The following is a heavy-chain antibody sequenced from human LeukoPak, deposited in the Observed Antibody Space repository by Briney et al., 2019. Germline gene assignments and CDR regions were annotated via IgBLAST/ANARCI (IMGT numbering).Heavy chain of an antibody. D-gene: IGHD3-10*01. Sequence: PGGSLRPSCAASGFTFSSFSMNWVRQAPGKGLEWVSYISSASLAIYYADSVKGRFTISRDNAKDSLYLQMNSLRAEDAAVYYCARSGHYGAGTYYSLNGFDPWGQGTLVTVSS. CDR2: ISSASLAI. V-gene: IGHV3-48*01. CDR1: GFTFSSFS. CDR3: ARSGHYGAGTYYSLNGFDP. J-gene: IGHJ5*02.